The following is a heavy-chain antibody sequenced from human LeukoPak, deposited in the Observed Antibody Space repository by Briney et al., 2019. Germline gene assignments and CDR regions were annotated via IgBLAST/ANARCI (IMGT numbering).Heavy chain of an antibody. CDR1: AFTFSDYT. CDR3: ARHRTASDY. CDR2: ITTGSTYI. J-gene: IGHJ4*02. D-gene: IGHD3-16*02. V-gene: IGHV3-21*01. Sequence: GGSLRPSCSASAFTFSDYTMIWVRQAPGKGLEWVSCITTGSTYIYYADSVKGRFTISRDNAKNSLYLQMTSLRAEDTAVYYCARHRTASDYWGQGTLVAVSP.